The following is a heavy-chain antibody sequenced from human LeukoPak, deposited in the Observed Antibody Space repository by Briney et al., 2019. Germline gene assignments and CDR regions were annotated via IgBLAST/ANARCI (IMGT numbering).Heavy chain of an antibody. CDR1: GFTFSSYA. CDR3: AKDYYDSSGYYYFDY. Sequence: GGSLRLSCAASGFTFSSYAMSWVRQAPGKGLEWVSAISGSGGSTYYADSVKGRFTISRDNSKNTLYLQMNSLRAEDTAVYYCAKDYYDSSGYYYFDYWGQGTLVTVSS. V-gene: IGHV3-23*01. CDR2: ISGSGGST. J-gene: IGHJ4*02. D-gene: IGHD3-22*01.